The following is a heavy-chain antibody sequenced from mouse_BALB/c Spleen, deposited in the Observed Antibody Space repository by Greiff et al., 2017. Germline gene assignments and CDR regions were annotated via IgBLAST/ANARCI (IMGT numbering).Heavy chain of an antibody. V-gene: IGHV5-6-5*01. D-gene: IGHD1-1*01. CDR3: ARERNYYGSSPHFDY. J-gene: IGHJ2*01. Sequence: DVMLVESGGGLVKPGGSLKLSCAASGFTFSSYAMSWVRQTPEKRLEWVASISSGGSTYYPDSVKGRFTISRDNARNILYLQMSSLRSEDTAMYYCARERNYYGSSPHFDYWGQGTTLTVSS. CDR1: GFTFSSYA. CDR2: ISSGGST.